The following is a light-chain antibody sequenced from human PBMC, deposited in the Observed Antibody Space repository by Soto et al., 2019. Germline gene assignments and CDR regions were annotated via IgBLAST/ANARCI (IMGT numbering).Light chain of an antibody. CDR1: SSNIGNNY. CDR2: DNK. CDR3: GTWDSSLSAGV. J-gene: IGLJ3*02. V-gene: IGLV1-51*01. Sequence: QAVVTQPPSVSAAPGQKVTISCSGSSSNIGNNYVSWYQQLPGTAPKLLIYDNKKRPSGIPDRFSGSKSGTSATLGITGLQTGDEADYYCGTWDSSLSAGVFGGGTKLTVL.